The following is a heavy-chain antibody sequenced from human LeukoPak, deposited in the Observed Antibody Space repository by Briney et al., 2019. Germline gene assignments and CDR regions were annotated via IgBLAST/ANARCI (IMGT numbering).Heavy chain of an antibody. CDR1: GFTFSSYG. Sequence: GGSLRLSCAASGFTFSSYGMSWVRQAPGKGLEWVSAISGSGDYTYYADSVKGRFAISRDNSKNTLYLQMNSLRAEDTAVYYCAELGITMIGGVWGKGTTVTISS. V-gene: IGHV3-23*01. J-gene: IGHJ6*04. CDR3: AELGITMIGGV. CDR2: ISGSGDYT. D-gene: IGHD3-10*02.